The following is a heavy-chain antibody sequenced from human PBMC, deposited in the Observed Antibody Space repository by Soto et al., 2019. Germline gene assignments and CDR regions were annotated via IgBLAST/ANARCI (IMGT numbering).Heavy chain of an antibody. V-gene: IGHV3-15*01. D-gene: IGHD3-3*01. CDR2: IKSKTDGGTT. J-gene: IGHJ6*02. CDR3: TTGLALRFFEWLCSSGYGMDG. CDR1: GFTFSNAW. Sequence: PGGSLRLSCAASGFTFSNAWMSWVRQAPGKGLEWVGRIKSKTDGGTTDYAAPVKGRFTISRDDSKNTLYLQMNSLKTEDTAVYYCTTGLALRFFEWLCSSGYGMDGWGQGTTVTVSS.